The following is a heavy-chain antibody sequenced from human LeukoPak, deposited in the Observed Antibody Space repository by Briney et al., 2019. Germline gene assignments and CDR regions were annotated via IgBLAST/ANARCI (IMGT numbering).Heavy chain of an antibody. CDR3: ARVDYYDSSGYYQYYFDY. J-gene: IGHJ4*02. Sequence: ASVKVSCKASGYTFTSYYMHWVRQAPGQGLEWMGIINPSGGSTSYAQKFQGRVTMTRDMSTSTVYMEPSSLRSEDTAVYYCARVDYYDSSGYYQYYFDYWGQGTLVTVSS. CDR1: GYTFTSYY. D-gene: IGHD3-22*01. CDR2: INPSGGST. V-gene: IGHV1-46*01.